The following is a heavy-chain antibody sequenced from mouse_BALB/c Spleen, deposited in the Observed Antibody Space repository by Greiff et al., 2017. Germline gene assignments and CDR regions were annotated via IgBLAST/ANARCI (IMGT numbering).Heavy chain of an antibody. CDR1: GFTFTDYY. CDR3: ARDMGFAY. V-gene: IGHV7-3*02. CDR2: IRNKANGYTT. Sequence: EVMLVESGGGLVQPGGSLRLSCATSGFTFTDYYMSWVRQPPGKALEWLGFIRNKANGYTTEYSASVKGRFTISRDNSQSILYLQMNTLRAEDSATYYCARDMGFAYWGQGTLVTVSA. J-gene: IGHJ3*01.